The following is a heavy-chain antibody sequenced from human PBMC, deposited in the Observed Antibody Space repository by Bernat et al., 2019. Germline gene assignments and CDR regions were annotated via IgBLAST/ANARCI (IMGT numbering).Heavy chain of an antibody. D-gene: IGHD6-19*01. CDR3: ARVGYSSGWSSYFDY. CDR2: ISYDGSNK. Sequence: QVQLVESGGGVVQPGRSLRLSCAASGFTFSSYAMHWVRQAPGKGLEWVAVISYDGSNKYYADSVKGRFTISRDNSKNTLYLQMNSLRAEDTALYYCARVGYSSGWSSYFDYWGQGTLVTVSS. CDR1: GFTFSSYA. J-gene: IGHJ4*02. V-gene: IGHV3-30*01.